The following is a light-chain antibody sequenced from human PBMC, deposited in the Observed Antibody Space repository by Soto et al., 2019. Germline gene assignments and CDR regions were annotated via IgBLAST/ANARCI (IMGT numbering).Light chain of an antibody. CDR3: QQLHSYPIT. CDR1: QTIDNT. CDR2: DAS. Sequence: EIVMTQSPATLSLSPGERATLSCRASQTIDNTLAWYQRKPGQAPRLLIYDASTRATGVPARFSGSGSGTDFTLTISSLQPEDFATYYCQQLHSYPITFGQGTRLEIK. J-gene: IGKJ5*01. V-gene: IGKV3-15*01.